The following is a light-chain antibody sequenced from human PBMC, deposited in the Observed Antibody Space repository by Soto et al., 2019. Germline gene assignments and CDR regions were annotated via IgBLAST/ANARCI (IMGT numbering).Light chain of an antibody. Sequence: QSALTQPASVSGSPGQSITISCTGTSSDVGGYNYVSWYQQHPGKAPKFMIYDVSNRPSGVSNRFSGSKSGNTASLTISGLQAEDVADYYCSSYTTSNTRQLVFGTGTKLTVL. V-gene: IGLV2-14*01. CDR3: SSYTTSNTRQLV. CDR1: SSDVGGYNY. J-gene: IGLJ1*01. CDR2: DVS.